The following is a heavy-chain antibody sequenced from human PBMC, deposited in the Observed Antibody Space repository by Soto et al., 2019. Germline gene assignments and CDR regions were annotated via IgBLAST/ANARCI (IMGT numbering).Heavy chain of an antibody. Sequence: GGPLRLSCAASGFTFSSYAMSWVRQAPGKGLEWVSAISGSGGSTYYADSVKGRFTISRDNSKNTLYLQMNSLRAEDTAVYYCATSDGDFWSGYLFDPWGQGTLVTVSS. CDR3: ATSDGDFWSGYLFDP. J-gene: IGHJ5*02. CDR1: GFTFSSYA. V-gene: IGHV3-23*01. D-gene: IGHD3-3*01. CDR2: ISGSGGST.